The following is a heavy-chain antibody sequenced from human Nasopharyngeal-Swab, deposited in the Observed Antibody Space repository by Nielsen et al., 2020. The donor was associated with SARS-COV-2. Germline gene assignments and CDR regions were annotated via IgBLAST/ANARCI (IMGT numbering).Heavy chain of an antibody. CDR2: FDPRGDST. J-gene: IGHJ4*02. V-gene: IGHV1-46*01. Sequence: ASVKVSCKASGYTFTGHNMHWVRQAPAQGLEWMAIFDPRGDSTSHAQKFQGRLTMTTDTTTSTVYMELSSLRAEDAAVYYCARDSDNWAIDYWGQGTLVTVSS. CDR1: GYTFTGHN. CDR3: ARDSDNWAIDY. D-gene: IGHD1-1*01.